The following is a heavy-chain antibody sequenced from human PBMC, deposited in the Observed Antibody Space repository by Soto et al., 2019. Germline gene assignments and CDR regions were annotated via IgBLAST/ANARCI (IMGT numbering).Heavy chain of an antibody. Sequence: SEILSLTCTVSGVSISSGGYYWSWIRQHPGKGLEWIGYIYYSGSTYYNPSLKSRVTISVDTSKNQFSLKLSSVTAADTAVYYCARDKGYYYDSSGYPYAFDIWGQGTMVT. J-gene: IGHJ3*02. V-gene: IGHV4-31*03. CDR1: GVSISSGGYY. CDR3: ARDKGYYYDSSGYPYAFDI. CDR2: IYYSGST. D-gene: IGHD3-22*01.